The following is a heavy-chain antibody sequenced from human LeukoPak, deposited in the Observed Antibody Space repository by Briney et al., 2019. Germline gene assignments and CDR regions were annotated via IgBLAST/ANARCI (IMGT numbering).Heavy chain of an antibody. CDR3: ARLSTAVADSDY. Sequence: GGSLRLSCAASGFIFSSYAMSWVRQAPGQGLEWVSAISGSGGSTYYADSVKGRFTISRDNAKNSLYLQMNSLRAEDTAVYYCARLSTAVADSDYWGQGTLVTVSS. D-gene: IGHD6-13*01. J-gene: IGHJ4*02. V-gene: IGHV3-23*01. CDR2: ISGSGGST. CDR1: GFIFSSYA.